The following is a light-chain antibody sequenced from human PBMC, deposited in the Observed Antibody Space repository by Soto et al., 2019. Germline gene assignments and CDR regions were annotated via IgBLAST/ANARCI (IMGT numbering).Light chain of an antibody. CDR2: WAS. CDR3: QQYHNYPRT. J-gene: IGKJ1*01. Sequence: DIVITQSPYSLSVSLCERATINCKSIQSVLYTSNNKNYLSWYQQKPGQPPKLLIYWASTRESGVPDRFSGSGSGTEFTLTISNLQPDDFATYFCQQYHNYPRTFGQGTKVDIK. CDR1: QSVLYTSNNKNY. V-gene: IGKV4-1*01.